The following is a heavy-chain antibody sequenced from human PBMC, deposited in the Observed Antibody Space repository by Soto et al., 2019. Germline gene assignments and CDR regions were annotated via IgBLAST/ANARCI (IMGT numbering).Heavy chain of an antibody. D-gene: IGHD3-10*01. J-gene: IGHJ6*02. CDR2: FDPEDGET. V-gene: IGHV1-24*01. CDR3: ATSRTGGLLWFYGMDV. CDR1: GYTLTELS. Sequence: ASVKVSCKVSGYTLTELSMHWVRQAPGKGLEWMGGFDPEDGETIYAQKFQGRVTMTEDTSTDTAYMELSSLRSEDTAVYYCATSRTGGLLWFYGMDVWGQGTTVTVSS.